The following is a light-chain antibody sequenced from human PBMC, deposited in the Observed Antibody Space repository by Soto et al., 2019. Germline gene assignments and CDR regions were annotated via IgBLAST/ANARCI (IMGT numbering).Light chain of an antibody. Sequence: EIEMTHSPATLYVSPGERATLSCRASQRISIKLAWYKQKPGQATRLLIYGASTRATDIPARLSGSGSETEFTQTISSLQSEDSAVDYCQHYNNWPPYTFGQGTKLEIK. J-gene: IGKJ2*01. CDR1: QRISIK. V-gene: IGKV3-15*01. CDR2: GAS. CDR3: QHYNNWPPYT.